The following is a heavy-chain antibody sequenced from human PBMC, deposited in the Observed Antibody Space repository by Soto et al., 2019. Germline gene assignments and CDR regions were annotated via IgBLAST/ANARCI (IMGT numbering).Heavy chain of an antibody. CDR1: GGTFSSYA. V-gene: IGHV1-69*13. D-gene: IGHD2-2*01. CDR3: ARDCSSTSVYYYYGMDV. Sequence: SVNVSCKASGGTFSSYAISWVRQAPGQGLEWMGGIIPIFGTANYAQKFQGRVTITADESTSTAYMELSSLRSEDTAVYYCARDCSSTSVYYYYGMDVWGQGTTVTVSS. CDR2: IIPIFGTA. J-gene: IGHJ6*02.